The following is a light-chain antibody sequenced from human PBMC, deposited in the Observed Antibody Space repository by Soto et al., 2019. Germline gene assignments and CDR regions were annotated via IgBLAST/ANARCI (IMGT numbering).Light chain of an antibody. CDR2: GAS. Sequence: EIVLTQSPGTLSLSPGAGAPLSCRASQSVTGTNLAWYQQRAGQAPRLLIYGASTRATGIPDRFTGSGSGTDFTLTISRLEPDDFAVYYCQHFGNSQITFGQGTRLEIK. CDR3: QHFGNSQIT. CDR1: QSVTGTN. V-gene: IGKV3-20*01. J-gene: IGKJ5*01.